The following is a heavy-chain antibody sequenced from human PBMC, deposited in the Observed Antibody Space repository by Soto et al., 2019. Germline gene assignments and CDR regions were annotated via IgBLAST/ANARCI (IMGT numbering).Heavy chain of an antibody. V-gene: IGHV3-21*01. J-gene: IGHJ3*02. CDR3: ARDMGAIVGATTFAFDI. CDR1: GFTFSSYS. D-gene: IGHD1-26*01. Sequence: GGSLRLSCAASGFTFSSYSMNWVRQAPGKGLEWVSSISSSSSYIYYADSVKGRFTISRDNAKNSLYLQMNSLRAEDTAVYYCARDMGAIVGATTFAFDIWGQGTMVTVSS. CDR2: ISSSSSYI.